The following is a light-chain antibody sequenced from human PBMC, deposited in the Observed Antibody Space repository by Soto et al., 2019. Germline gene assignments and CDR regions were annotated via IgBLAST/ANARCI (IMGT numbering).Light chain of an antibody. Sequence: EIVLTQSPGTLSLSPGERATLSCRASQSVSSSYLAWYQQKPGQAPRLLIYGASSRATGIPDRFSGSGSGTDFPLTITRLEPEDFPVYYCQQYGSSPTWTFGQGTKVEIK. CDR3: QQYGSSPTWT. CDR2: GAS. J-gene: IGKJ1*01. V-gene: IGKV3-20*01. CDR1: QSVSSSY.